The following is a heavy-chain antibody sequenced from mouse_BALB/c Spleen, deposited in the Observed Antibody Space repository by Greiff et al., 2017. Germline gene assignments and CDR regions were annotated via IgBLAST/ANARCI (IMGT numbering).Heavy chain of an antibody. Sequence: EVMLVESGGGLVKPGGSLKLSCAASGFTFSSYAMSWVRQTPGKRLEWVASISSGGSTYYPDSVKGRFTISRDNARNILYLQMSSLRSEDTAMYYCARCYDYEEDDYAMDYWGQGTSVTVSS. CDR1: GFTFSSYA. CDR2: ISSGGST. CDR3: ARCYDYEEDDYAMDY. V-gene: IGHV5-6-5*01. J-gene: IGHJ4*01. D-gene: IGHD2-4*01.